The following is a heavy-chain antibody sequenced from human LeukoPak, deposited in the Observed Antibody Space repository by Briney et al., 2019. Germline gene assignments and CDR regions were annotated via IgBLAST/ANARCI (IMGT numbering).Heavy chain of an antibody. CDR1: GGSISSGGYS. CDR2: IYHSGST. D-gene: IGHD4-17*01. CDR3: ARAEGYGDYGKINFDY. J-gene: IGHJ4*02. V-gene: IGHV4-30-2*01. Sequence: SQTLSLTCAVSGGSISSGGYSWSWIRQPPGKGLEWIGYIYHSGSTYYNPSLKSRVTISVDRSKNQFSLKLSSVTAADTAVYYCARAEGYGDYGKINFDYWGQGTLVTVSS.